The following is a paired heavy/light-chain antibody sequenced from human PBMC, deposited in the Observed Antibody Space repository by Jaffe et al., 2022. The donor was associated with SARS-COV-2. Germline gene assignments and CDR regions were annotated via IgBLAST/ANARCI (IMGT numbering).Heavy chain of an antibody. J-gene: IGHJ6*02. CDR3: ARDRPEYYDFWSGYYLGYGMDV. Sequence: QVQLQESGPGLVKPSETLSLTCTVSGGSISSYYWSWIRQPPGKGLEWIGYIYYSGSTNYNPSLKSRVTISVDTSKNQFSLKLSSVTAADTAVYYCARDRPEYYDFWSGYYLGYGMDVWGQGTTVTVSS. V-gene: IGHV4-59*01. CDR1: GGSISSYY. D-gene: IGHD3-3*01. CDR2: IYYSGST.
Light chain of an antibody. J-gene: IGKJ3*01. CDR3: QQYGSSPSFT. Sequence: EIVLTQSPGTLSLSPGERATLSCRASQSVSSSYLAWYQQKPGQAPRLLIYGASSRATGIPDRFSGSGSGTDFTLTISRLEPEDFAVYYCQQYGSSPSFTFGPGTKVDIK. V-gene: IGKV3-20*01. CDR2: GAS. CDR1: QSVSSSY.